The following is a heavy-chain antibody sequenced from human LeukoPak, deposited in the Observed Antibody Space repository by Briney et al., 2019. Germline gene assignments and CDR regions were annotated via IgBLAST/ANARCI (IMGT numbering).Heavy chain of an antibody. Sequence: GRSLRLSCAGSGLTFSRYTMHWVRQAPRKGLEWVSSISSSSSYIYYADSVKGRFTISRDNAKNSLYLQMNSLRAEDTAVYFCAREISYGDYPSGDAFDNWGQGTMVTVSS. V-gene: IGHV3-21*01. CDR1: GLTFSRYT. CDR2: ISSSSSYI. D-gene: IGHD4-17*01. J-gene: IGHJ3*02. CDR3: AREISYGDYPSGDAFDN.